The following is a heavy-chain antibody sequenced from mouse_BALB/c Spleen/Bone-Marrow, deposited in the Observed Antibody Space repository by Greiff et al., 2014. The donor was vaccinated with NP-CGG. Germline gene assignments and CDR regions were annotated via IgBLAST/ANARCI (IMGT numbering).Heavy chain of an antibody. Sequence: QVQLQQSGAELMKPGASVKISCKATGYTFSSYWIQWVKQRPGHGLEWIGEILPGSSISNYNEKFKGKATFTVDTSSNTAYMQLSTLASEDSSFYVCARNAGGNLDDWGEGTTVTVSS. J-gene: IGHJ1*01. V-gene: IGHV1-9*01. CDR1: GYTFSSYW. CDR3: ARNAGGNLDD. CDR2: ILPGSSIS.